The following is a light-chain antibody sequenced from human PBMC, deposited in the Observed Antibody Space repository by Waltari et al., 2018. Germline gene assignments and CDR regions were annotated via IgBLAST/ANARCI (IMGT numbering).Light chain of an antibody. Sequence: SCRASQSVTNYLAWYQQKPGQAPRVLNYSASNRATGVPARFSGSGSGTDFTLTISSLEPEDFAVYYCQQRSNWPRTFGQGTKVEVK. CDR3: QQRSNWPRT. CDR1: QSVTNY. V-gene: IGKV3-11*01. CDR2: SAS. J-gene: IGKJ1*01.